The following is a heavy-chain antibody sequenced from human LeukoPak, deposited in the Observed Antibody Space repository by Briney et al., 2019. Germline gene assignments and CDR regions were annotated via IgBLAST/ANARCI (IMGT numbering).Heavy chain of an antibody. Sequence: SGPTLVNPTQTPTLTCTFSGFSLSTSGVGVGWIRQPPGKALEWLALIYWNDDKCYSPSLKSRLTITKDTSKNQVVLTMTNMDPVDTATYYCALTPLYDFWSGYSFDYWGQGTLVTVSS. CDR2: IYWNDDK. CDR1: GFSLSTSGVG. CDR3: ALTPLYDFWSGYSFDY. V-gene: IGHV2-5*01. J-gene: IGHJ4*02. D-gene: IGHD3-3*01.